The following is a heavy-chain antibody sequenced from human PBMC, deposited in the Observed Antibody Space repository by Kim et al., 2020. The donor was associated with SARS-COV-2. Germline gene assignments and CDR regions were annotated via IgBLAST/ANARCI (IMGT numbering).Heavy chain of an antibody. Sequence: SETLSLTCTVSGGSISSDYWSWIRQSPGKELEWIGYIYRIGTTNYNPALKSRVTISGDRSKNQFSLKVSPVTAADTAVYYCAKVAGLGFYGMDVWGQGTTVTVSS. CDR1: GGSISSDY. CDR2: IYRIGTT. D-gene: IGHD3-16*01. V-gene: IGHV4-59*13. CDR3: AKVAGLGFYGMDV. J-gene: IGHJ6*02.